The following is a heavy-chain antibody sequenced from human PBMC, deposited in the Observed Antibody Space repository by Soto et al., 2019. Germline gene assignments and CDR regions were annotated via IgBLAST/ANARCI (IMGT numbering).Heavy chain of an antibody. CDR3: ARDFYYDFWSGPPGVDAFDI. J-gene: IGHJ3*02. D-gene: IGHD3-3*01. V-gene: IGHV1-69*13. Sequence: GASVKVSCKASGGTFSSYAISWVRQAPGQGLEWMGGIIPIFGTANYAQKFQGRVTITADESTSTAYMELSSLRSEDTAVYYCARDFYYDFWSGPPGVDAFDIWGQGTMVTVSS. CDR2: IIPIFGTA. CDR1: GGTFSSYA.